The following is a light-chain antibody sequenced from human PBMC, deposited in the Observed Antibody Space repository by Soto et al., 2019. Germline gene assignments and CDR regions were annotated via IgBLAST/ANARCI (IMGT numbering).Light chain of an antibody. CDR3: QQAYGAPPT. V-gene: IGKV1-39*01. CDR2: AAA. Sequence: DIQMTQSPSSLSASVGDRVTITCRASQSITTYLNWYQQTSGEAPKLLIYAAARLQTGVPSRFSGSGSGTDFTLTISSLQPEDFATDYCQQAYGAPPTFGQGAKVQSK. J-gene: IGKJ1*01. CDR1: QSITTY.